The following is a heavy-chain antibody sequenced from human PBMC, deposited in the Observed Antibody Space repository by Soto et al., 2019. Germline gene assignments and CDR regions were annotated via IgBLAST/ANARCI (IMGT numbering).Heavy chain of an antibody. J-gene: IGHJ6*03. Sequence: GGSLRLSCAASGFTFSGSAMHWVRQASGKGLEWVGRIRSKANSYATAYAASVKGRFTISRDDSKNTAYLQMNSLKTEDTAVYYCTRHRRGVAARTSYYYYMDVWGKGTTVTVSS. CDR3: TRHRRGVAARTSYYYYMDV. CDR1: GFTFSGSA. V-gene: IGHV3-73*01. D-gene: IGHD6-6*01. CDR2: IRSKANSYAT.